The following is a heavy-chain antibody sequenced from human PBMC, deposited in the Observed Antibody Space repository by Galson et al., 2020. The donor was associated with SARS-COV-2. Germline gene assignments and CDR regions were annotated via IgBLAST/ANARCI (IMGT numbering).Heavy chain of an antibody. J-gene: IGHJ6*02. CDR1: GGSISGYS. V-gene: IGHV4-59*01. Sequence: SETLSLTCTVSGGSISGYSWSWIRQPPGKQLEWIGYIYYYGSTNYNPSLKSRVTMSVDMSKKQLSLKLSSVTAADTAVYYCARDRDKAGSYCGMDVWGQGTTVTVSS. CDR3: ARDRDKAGSYCGMDV. D-gene: IGHD5-18*01. CDR2: IYYYGST.